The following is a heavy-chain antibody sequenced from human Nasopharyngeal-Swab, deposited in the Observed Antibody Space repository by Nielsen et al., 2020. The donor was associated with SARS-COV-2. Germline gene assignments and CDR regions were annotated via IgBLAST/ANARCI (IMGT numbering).Heavy chain of an antibody. J-gene: IGHJ6*03. CDR2: VSHSGSI. Sequence: SETLSLTRAVSGGSVNSNDWWTWVRQSPGKGLEWIGEVSHSGSINYNPSLKSRVTLSMDKSKRQFSLRLTSVSAADTAVYFCARGDLVVVPSPILGLGPFFYYFYLDVWGKGTTVIVSS. D-gene: IGHD2-2*01. CDR3: ARGDLVVVPSPILGLGPFFYYFYLDV. CDR1: GGSVNSNDW. V-gene: IGHV4-4*02.